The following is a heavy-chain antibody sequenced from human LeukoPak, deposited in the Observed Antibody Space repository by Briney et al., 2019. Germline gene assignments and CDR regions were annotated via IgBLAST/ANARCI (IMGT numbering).Heavy chain of an antibody. Sequence: GGSLRLSCAASGFTLSNYNMNWVRQAPGKGLEWVSSISSSSSYLFFADSVKGRFTISRDNTKNSLYLQMNSLRVDDTAVYYCARVQEGQEDLRVEYYFDYWGQGTLVTVSS. D-gene: IGHD2-15*01. CDR2: ISSSSSYL. J-gene: IGHJ4*02. CDR3: ARVQEGQEDLRVEYYFDY. V-gene: IGHV3-21*01. CDR1: GFTLSNYN.